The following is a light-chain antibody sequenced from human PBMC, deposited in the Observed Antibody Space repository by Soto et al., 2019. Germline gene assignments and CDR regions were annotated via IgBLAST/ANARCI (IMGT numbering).Light chain of an antibody. J-gene: IGKJ1*01. Sequence: ELVLPQSPDTLSLSPGERAPLSSRATQSVSSTYLAWYQHKSAHAPRLLIYGASSRATSIPDRFSGSGSGTDFTLTMCRLEPVDFAVYYCHQYVSSWTFGQGTKV. V-gene: IGKV3-20*01. CDR3: HQYVSSWT. CDR1: QSVSSTY. CDR2: GAS.